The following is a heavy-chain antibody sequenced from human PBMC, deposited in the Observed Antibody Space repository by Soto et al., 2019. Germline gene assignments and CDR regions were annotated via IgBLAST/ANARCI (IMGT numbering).Heavy chain of an antibody. CDR1: GYSFTSYW. D-gene: IGHD6-6*01. J-gene: IGHJ6*03. V-gene: IGHV5-51*01. Sequence: LGASLKSSCEGSGYSFTSYWIGWVRQMPGKGLEWMGIIYPGDSDTRYSPSFQGQVTISADKSISTAYLQWSSLKASDTAMYYCARAYSSSSSYYYYYYMDVWGKGTTVTVSS. CDR2: IYPGDSDT. CDR3: ARAYSSSSSYYYYYYMDV.